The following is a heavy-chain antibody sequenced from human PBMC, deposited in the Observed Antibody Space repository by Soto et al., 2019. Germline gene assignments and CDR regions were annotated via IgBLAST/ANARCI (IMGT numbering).Heavy chain of an antibody. V-gene: IGHV5-10-1*01. CDR1: GYSFTIYW. Sequence: GESLKISCKGSGYSFTIYWISWVRQMPGKGLEWMGRIDPSDSYTNYSPSFQGHVTISADKSISTAYLQWSSLKASDTAMYYCASLSPHCSGGSCYSWWGQGTLVTAPQ. CDR3: ASLSPHCSGGSCYSW. CDR2: IDPSDSYT. D-gene: IGHD2-15*01. J-gene: IGHJ4*02.